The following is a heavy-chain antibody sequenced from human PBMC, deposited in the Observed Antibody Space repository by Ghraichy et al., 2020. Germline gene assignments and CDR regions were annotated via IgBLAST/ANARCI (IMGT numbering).Heavy chain of an antibody. CDR3: ARAYRSTAGYFYYYGLDA. CDR1: GYTFTGHF. CDR2: FNPNRGGA. Sequence: ASVKVSCRASGYTFTGHFFNWVRQAPGQGLEWMGWFNPNRGGANFIQKFHGRVTMIRDTSITTAFMELSSLRSDDTAVYYCARAYRSTAGYFYYYGLDAGGQGTRVTVS. J-gene: IGHJ6*02. D-gene: IGHD6-19*01. V-gene: IGHV1-2*02.